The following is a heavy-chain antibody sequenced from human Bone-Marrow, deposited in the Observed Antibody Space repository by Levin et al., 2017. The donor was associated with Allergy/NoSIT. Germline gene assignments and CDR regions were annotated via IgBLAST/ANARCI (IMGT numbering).Heavy chain of an antibody. CDR3: AKWASYCGGDCYWFAPFDC. Sequence: GGSLRLSCAASGFTFNNYGLSWVRQAPGKGLEWVSAISGSGNNIYYADSVRGRFTISRDNSKNTLDLQLNSLTAEDAAVYYCAKWASYCGGDCYWFAPFDCWGQGALVTVSS. CDR2: ISGSGNNI. CDR1: GFTFNNYG. V-gene: IGHV3-23*01. D-gene: IGHD2-21*01. J-gene: IGHJ4*02.